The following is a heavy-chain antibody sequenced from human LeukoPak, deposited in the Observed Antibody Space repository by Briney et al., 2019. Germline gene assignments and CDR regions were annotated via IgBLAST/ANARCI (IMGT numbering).Heavy chain of an antibody. CDR2: INYGGST. CDR1: GGSFSGYH. J-gene: IGHJ4*02. CDR3: ARRYGDYYS. Sequence: SETLSLTCAVYGGSFSGYHWNWIRQAPGKGLEWIGEINYGGSTNYNPSLKSRVTISVDTSKNQFSLKLTSVTAADTAVYYCARRYGDYYSWGQGNLVTVSS. V-gene: IGHV4-34*01. D-gene: IGHD3-22*01.